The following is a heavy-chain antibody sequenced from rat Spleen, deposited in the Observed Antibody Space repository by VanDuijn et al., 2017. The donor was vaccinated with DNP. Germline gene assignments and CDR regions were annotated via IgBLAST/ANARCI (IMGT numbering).Heavy chain of an antibody. CDR1: GFTFSSFP. J-gene: IGHJ4*01. Sequence: EVQLVESGGGLVQPGGSMKLSCAASGFTFSSFPMAWVRQAATKGLEWVATISASGGSTYYRDSVKGRFTISRVNTQNTLYLQMNSLRSEDTATYYCARVNNNLYYGLDAWGQGTSVTVSS. CDR2: ISASGGST. D-gene: IGHD1-10*01. V-gene: IGHV5-46*01. CDR3: ARVNNNLYYGLDA.